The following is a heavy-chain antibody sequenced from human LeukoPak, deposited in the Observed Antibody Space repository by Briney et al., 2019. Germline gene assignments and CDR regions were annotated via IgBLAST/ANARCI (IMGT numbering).Heavy chain of an antibody. J-gene: IGHJ4*02. D-gene: IGHD5-18*01. CDR2: IYHSGST. CDR1: GGSISSGGYS. V-gene: IGHV4-30-2*01. CDR3: ARAKDTAMVTVLAYFDY. Sequence: PSETLSLTCAVSGGSISSGGYSWSWIRQPPGKGLEWIGYIYHSGSTYYNPPLKSRVTISVDRSKNQFSLKLSSVTAADTAVYYCARAKDTAMVTVLAYFDYWGQGTLVTVSS.